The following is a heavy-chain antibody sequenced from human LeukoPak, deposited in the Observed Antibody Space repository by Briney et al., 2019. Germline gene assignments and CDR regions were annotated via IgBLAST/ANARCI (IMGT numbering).Heavy chain of an antibody. V-gene: IGHV3-48*04. Sequence: RGSLRLSCAASGFTFSSYSMNWVRQAPGKGLEWVSYISSSSSTIYYADSVKGRFTISRDNAKNSLYLQMNSLRAEDTAVYYCARDRRMVAYFDLWGRGTLVTVSS. CDR2: ISSSSSTI. J-gene: IGHJ2*01. CDR3: ARDRRMVAYFDL. CDR1: GFTFSSYS. D-gene: IGHD2-15*01.